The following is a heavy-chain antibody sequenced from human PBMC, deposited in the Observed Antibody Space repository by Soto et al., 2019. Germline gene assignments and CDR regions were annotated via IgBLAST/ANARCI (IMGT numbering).Heavy chain of an antibody. J-gene: IGHJ4*02. CDR2: INHSGST. D-gene: IGHD2-8*02. CDR3: ARDKITGLFDY. Sequence: SGTLSLTCAAYGLSFSSYSWTWIRQHPGTGLEWIGEINHSGSTNYNPSLKSRVTISVDTSKNQFSLKLTSVTAADTAVYYCARDKITGLFDYWGQGTLVTVS. V-gene: IGHV4-34*01. CDR1: GLSFSSYS.